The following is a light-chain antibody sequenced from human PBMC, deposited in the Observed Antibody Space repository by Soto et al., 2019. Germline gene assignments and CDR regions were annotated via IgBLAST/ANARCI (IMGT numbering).Light chain of an antibody. J-gene: IGKJ2*01. CDR2: MAS. CDR3: QQIYSPPYT. CDR1: QSISNY. Sequence: DIQMTQSPSSLSASVGDRVTITCRASQSISNYLNWYQQKPGKAPNLLIYMASKLHSGVPSRFSGSGSGTDFTLTISSLQPEDFATYSCQQIYSPPYTFGQGTKLDIK. V-gene: IGKV1-39*01.